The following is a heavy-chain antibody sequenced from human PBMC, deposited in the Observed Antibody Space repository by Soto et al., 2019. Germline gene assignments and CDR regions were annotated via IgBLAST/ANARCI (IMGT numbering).Heavy chain of an antibody. CDR3: ARASPRYGYNLGAFDI. CDR1: GGAFSSYS. D-gene: IGHD5-12*01. V-gene: IGHV1-69*13. Sequence: LVKVDCKAFGGAFSSYSISWLRQKTGQGLEWMGGIIPIFGTANYAQKFQGRVTITADESTSTAYMELSSLRSEDTAVYYCARASPRYGYNLGAFDIWGQGTMVTVSS. J-gene: IGHJ3*02. CDR2: IIPIFGTA.